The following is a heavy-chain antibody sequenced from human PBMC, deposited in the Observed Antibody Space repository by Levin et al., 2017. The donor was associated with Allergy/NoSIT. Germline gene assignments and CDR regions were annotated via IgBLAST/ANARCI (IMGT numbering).Heavy chain of an antibody. CDR1: GFTFSSSS. CDR3: ARDRQSAYYGSGSPPQPPSDP. CDR2: ISSSSSTI. J-gene: IGHJ5*02. Sequence: LSLTCAASGFTFSSSSMNWVRQAPGKGLEWVSYISSSSSTIYYADSVKGRFTISRDNAKNSLYLQMNSLRAEDTAVYYCARDRQSAYYGSGSPPQPPSDPWGQGTLVTVSS. D-gene: IGHD3-10*01. V-gene: IGHV3-48*01.